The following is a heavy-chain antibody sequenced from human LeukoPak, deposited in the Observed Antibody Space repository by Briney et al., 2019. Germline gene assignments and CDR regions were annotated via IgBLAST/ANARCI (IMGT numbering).Heavy chain of an antibody. CDR3: ARVRMTTVTNWFDP. Sequence: KPSETLSLTCAVYGGSFSGYYWNWIRQPPGKGLEWIGEINHSGSINYNSSLKSRVTISVDTSKNQFSLKLSSVTAADTAVYYCARVRMTTVTNWFDPWGQGTLVTVSS. CDR1: GGSFSGYY. J-gene: IGHJ5*02. CDR2: INHSGSI. V-gene: IGHV4-34*01. D-gene: IGHD4-11*01.